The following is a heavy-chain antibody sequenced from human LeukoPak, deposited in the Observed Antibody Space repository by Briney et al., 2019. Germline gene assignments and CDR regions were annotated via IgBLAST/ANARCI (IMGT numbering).Heavy chain of an antibody. CDR2: IKKDGSEK. Sequence: GGSLRLSCAASGFTFSAYWMNWVRQTPGRGLEWVASIKKDGSEKYYVDSVKGRFTISRDNAKNSLYLRMSDLRTEDTAIYYCARAACTGGSCYYAWGRGTLVTVSA. CDR3: ARAACTGGSCYYA. CDR1: GFTFSAYW. V-gene: IGHV3-7*01. J-gene: IGHJ5*02. D-gene: IGHD2-15*01.